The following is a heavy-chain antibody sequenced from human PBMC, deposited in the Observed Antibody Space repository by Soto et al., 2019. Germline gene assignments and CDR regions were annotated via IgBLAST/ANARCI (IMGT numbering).Heavy chain of an antibody. CDR1: GGSISSSSYY. Sequence: SETLSLTCTVSGGSISSSSYYWGWIRQPPGKGLEWIGSIYYSGSNYYNPSLKSRVTISVDTSKNQFSLKLSSVTAADTAVYYCARQRESGSYYFDYWGQGTLVTVSS. J-gene: IGHJ4*02. CDR2: IYYSGSN. D-gene: IGHD1-26*01. CDR3: ARQRESGSYYFDY. V-gene: IGHV4-39*01.